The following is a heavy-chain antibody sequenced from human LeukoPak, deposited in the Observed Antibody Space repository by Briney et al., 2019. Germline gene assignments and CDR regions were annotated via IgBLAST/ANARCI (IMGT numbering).Heavy chain of an antibody. CDR3: ARGGGSGSYYPR. Sequence: ASVKVSCKVSGYTLTELSMHWVRQAPGKGLEWMGGFDPEDGETIYAQKFQGRVTMTTDTSTSTAYMELRSLRSDDTAVYYCARGGGSGSYYPRWGQGTMVTVSS. J-gene: IGHJ3*01. D-gene: IGHD3-10*01. V-gene: IGHV1-24*01. CDR1: GYTLTELS. CDR2: FDPEDGET.